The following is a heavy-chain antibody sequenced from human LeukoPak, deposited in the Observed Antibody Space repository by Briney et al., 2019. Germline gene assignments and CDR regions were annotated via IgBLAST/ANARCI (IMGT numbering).Heavy chain of an antibody. D-gene: IGHD2-2*02. V-gene: IGHV1-2*02. Sequence: VASVKVSCKASGYTFTDYYMHRVRQAPGQGLEWMGWIDPRSGGTNFARKFQGRVTMTRDTSISTAYMELSRLTSDDTAVYYCTSSDYTSSDYWGQGTLVTVSS. CDR3: TSSDYTSSDY. J-gene: IGHJ4*02. CDR2: IDPRSGGT. CDR1: GYTFTDYY.